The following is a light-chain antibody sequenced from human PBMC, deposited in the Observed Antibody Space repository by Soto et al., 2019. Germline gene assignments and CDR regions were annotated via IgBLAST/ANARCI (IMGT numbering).Light chain of an antibody. CDR1: QTVSIF. CDR2: RAS. V-gene: IGKV1-39*01. J-gene: IGKJ5*01. Sequence: DIQMTQSPPSLSASVGDTVSITCRASQTVSIFLNWYQQKLGQAPTALIHRASTLQSGVPSRFAGSGDGTEFTLTINAVQADDFATYYCQQSYTAPLAFGQGTRLETK. CDR3: QQSYTAPLA.